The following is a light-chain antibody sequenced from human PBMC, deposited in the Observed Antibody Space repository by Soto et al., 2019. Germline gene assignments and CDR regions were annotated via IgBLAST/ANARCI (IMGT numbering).Light chain of an antibody. CDR3: QQYDNLPS. Sequence: DIQMTRSPPSLSPSVGDRVPITAQASQAISNYLNWYQQKPGKAPKLLIYDASNLETGVPSRFSGSGSGTDFTFTISSLQPEDIATYYCQQYDNLPSFGGGTKVEIK. CDR2: DAS. V-gene: IGKV1-33*01. CDR1: QAISNY. J-gene: IGKJ4*01.